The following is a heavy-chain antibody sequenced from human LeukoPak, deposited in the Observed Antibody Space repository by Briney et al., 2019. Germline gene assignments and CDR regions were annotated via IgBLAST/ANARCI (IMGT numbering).Heavy chain of an antibody. CDR1: GFTFSSYG. V-gene: IGHV3-48*03. Sequence: GGSLRLSCAASGFTFSSYGMNWVRQPPGKGLEWVSYISGSGSIIYYAISVKVRFTIYRHNAKNSLCLQMNSPRAEDTAVYYCARGYYNDSSGYFNYFDYWGQGTLVTVSS. CDR2: ISGSGSII. CDR3: ARGYYNDSSGYFNYFDY. J-gene: IGHJ4*02. D-gene: IGHD3-22*01.